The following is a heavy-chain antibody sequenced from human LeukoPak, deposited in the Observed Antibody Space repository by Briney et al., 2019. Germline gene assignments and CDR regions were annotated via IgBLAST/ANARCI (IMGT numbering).Heavy chain of an antibody. CDR2: IFTSGNT. J-gene: IGHJ3*01. CDR1: GAAISSGTYY. CDR3: ATLRGDYYDSRAYDL. V-gene: IGHV4-61*02. D-gene: IGHD3-22*01. Sequence: SETLSLTCNVSGAAISSGTYYWSWIRQPAGKGLEWIGRIFTSGNTDYNPSLKSRVFISIETSKNRFSLTLNSVTAADTAVYYCATLRGDYYDSRAYDLWGQGTMATVSS.